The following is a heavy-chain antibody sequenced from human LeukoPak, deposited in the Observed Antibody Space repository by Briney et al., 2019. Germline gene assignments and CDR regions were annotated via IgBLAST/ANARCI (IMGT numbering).Heavy chain of an antibody. D-gene: IGHD2-2*01. Sequence: GGSLRLSCAASGFTFSSYGMHWVRQAPGKGLEWVAVISYDGSNKYYADSVKGRFTISRDNSKNTLYLQMNSLRAEDTAVYYCAKVERIVVVPAAIDNWGQGTLVTVSS. CDR2: ISYDGSNK. V-gene: IGHV3-30*18. CDR3: AKVERIVVVPAAIDN. CDR1: GFTFSSYG. J-gene: IGHJ4*02.